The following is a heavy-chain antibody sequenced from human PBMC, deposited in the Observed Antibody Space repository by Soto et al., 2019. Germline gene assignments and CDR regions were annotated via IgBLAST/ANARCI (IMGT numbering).Heavy chain of an antibody. CDR1: GFTLSGYA. Sequence: GGSLRLSCAASGFTLSGYAMDWVRQTPGKGLEYVSGISSNGVGTYYANSVQGRFTISRDNSKNTVYLQMGSLRPEDMAVYYCARRARPDFYYMDVWGKGTTVTAS. J-gene: IGHJ6*03. D-gene: IGHD6-6*01. CDR2: ISSNGVGT. CDR3: ARRARPDFYYMDV. V-gene: IGHV3-64*01.